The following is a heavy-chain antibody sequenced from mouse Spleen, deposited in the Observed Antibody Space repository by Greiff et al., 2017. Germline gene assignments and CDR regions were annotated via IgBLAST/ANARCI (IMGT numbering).Heavy chain of an antibody. CDR1: GFTFTDYY. CDR2: IRNKANGYTT. D-gene: IGHD3-1*01. CDR3: ARDRGLGYFDG. Sequence: EVKVVESGGGLVQPGGSLRLSCATSGFTFTDYYMSWVRQPPGKALEWLGFIRNKANGYTTEYSASVKGRFTISRDNSQSILYLQMNTLRAEDSATYYCARDRGLGYFDGWGAGTTVTGSS. V-gene: IGHV7-3*02. J-gene: IGHJ1*01.